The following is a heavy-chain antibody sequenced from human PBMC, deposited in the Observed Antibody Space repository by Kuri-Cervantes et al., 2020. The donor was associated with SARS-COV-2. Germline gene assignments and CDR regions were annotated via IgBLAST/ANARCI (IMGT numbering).Heavy chain of an antibody. CDR1: GFTVSSNY. J-gene: IGHJ6*03. CDR2: IYSGGST. V-gene: IGHV3-53*01. CDR3: ARVVEGEIYYYYMDV. Sequence: GESLKISCAASGFTVSSNYMNWVRQAPGKGLEWVSVIYSGGSTYYADSVEGRFTISRDNAKNSLYLQMNSLRAEDTGVYYCARVVEGEIYYYYMDVWGKGTTVTVSS. D-gene: IGHD1-1*01.